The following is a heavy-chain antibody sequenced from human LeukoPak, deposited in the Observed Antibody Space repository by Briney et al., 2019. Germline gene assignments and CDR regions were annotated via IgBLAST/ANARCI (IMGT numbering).Heavy chain of an antibody. D-gene: IGHD3-22*01. CDR3: ARGQIVYSFDRSGYFDY. Sequence: ASVKVSCKASGYTFTSYEINWVRQATGQGLEWMGWMNPDSGNTGYAQQFQGRVTMTRNTTISTAYMELSSLRSEDTAVYYCARGQIVYSFDRSGYFDYWGQGNLVTVSS. J-gene: IGHJ4*02. CDR1: GYTFTSYE. CDR2: MNPDSGNT. V-gene: IGHV1-8*01.